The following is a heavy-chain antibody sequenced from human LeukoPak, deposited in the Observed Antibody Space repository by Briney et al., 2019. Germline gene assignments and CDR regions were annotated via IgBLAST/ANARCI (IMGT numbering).Heavy chain of an antibody. J-gene: IGHJ5*02. CDR3: ARGRVVFTIFGVVIGKEGRFSGWFDP. CDR2: INHSGST. Sequence: PSETLSLTRAVYRGSLSGYYWSWIRPPPGKGRERIGEINHSGSTNYNPPLKSRVTISVDTSKYQFSLKLSSVTAADTAVYYWARGRVVFTIFGVVIGKEGRFSGWFDPWGQGTLVTVSS. D-gene: IGHD3-3*01. V-gene: IGHV4-34*01. CDR1: RGSLSGYY.